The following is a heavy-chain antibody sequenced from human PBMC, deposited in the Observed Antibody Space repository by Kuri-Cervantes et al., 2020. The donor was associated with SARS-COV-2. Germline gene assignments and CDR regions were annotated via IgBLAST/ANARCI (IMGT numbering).Heavy chain of an antibody. V-gene: IGHV1-69*05. D-gene: IGHD6-19*01. J-gene: IGHJ5*02. CDR2: IIPIFGTA. CDR1: GGTFSSYA. Sequence: SVKVSCKASGGTFSSYAISWVRQAPGQGLEWMGGIIPIFGTANYAQKFQGRVTITTDESTSTAYMELRSLRSDDTAVYYCARDAGQWLGDNWFDPWGQGTLVTVSS. CDR3: ARDAGQWLGDNWFDP.